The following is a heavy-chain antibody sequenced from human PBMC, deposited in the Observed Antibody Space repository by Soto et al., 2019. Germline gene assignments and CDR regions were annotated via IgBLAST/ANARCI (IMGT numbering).Heavy chain of an antibody. CDR1: GFTFSVYR. CDR3: ARDWDK. CDR2: IDQEGSER. V-gene: IGHV3-7*01. J-gene: IGHJ4*02. D-gene: IGHD1-26*01. Sequence: EVQMVASGGGLVQPGGSLRLSCAASGFTFSVYRMSWVRKAPGKGLEWVAKIDQEGSERDYVGSVKGRFTVSRDNANNSLFLQMNSLGVDDTAVYYCARDWDKWGQGTLVTVSS.